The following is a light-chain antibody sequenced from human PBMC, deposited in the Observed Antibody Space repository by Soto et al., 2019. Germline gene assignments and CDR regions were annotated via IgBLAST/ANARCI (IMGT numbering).Light chain of an antibody. CDR3: QSYDRSLNGWV. V-gene: IGLV1-40*01. Sequence: QSVLTQPPSVSGAPGQRVTISCTGSSSNFGAGFVVHWYQQLPGTAPKVLIYGNSNRPSGVPDRFSGSKSGTSASLAITGLQAEDEADYYCQSYDRSLNGWVFSGGTKLTVL. CDR1: SSNFGAGFV. J-gene: IGLJ3*02. CDR2: GNS.